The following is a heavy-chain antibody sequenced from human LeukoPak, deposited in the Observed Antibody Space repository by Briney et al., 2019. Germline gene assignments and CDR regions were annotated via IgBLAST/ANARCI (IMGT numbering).Heavy chain of an antibody. CDR2: VNSDESST. V-gene: IGHV3-74*01. Sequence: GGSLRLSCAASGFTFSSRWMPWVRQAPGKGLVWVSHVNSDESSTNYADSVKGRFTISRDNTKNTLYLQMNGLRAEDTAVYYCASDDSYAFDIWGQGTMVTVSS. D-gene: IGHD2-21*01. J-gene: IGHJ3*02. CDR3: ASDDSYAFDI. CDR1: GFTFSSRW.